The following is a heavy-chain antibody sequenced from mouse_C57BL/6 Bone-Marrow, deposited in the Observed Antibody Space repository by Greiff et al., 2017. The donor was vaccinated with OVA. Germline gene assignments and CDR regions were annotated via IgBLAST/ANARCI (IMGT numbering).Heavy chain of an antibody. D-gene: IGHD3-2*02. CDR1: GYSFSSYW. V-gene: IGHV1-53*01. CDR3: ARRQLRPHYFDD. J-gene: IGHJ2*01. Sequence: LRPGTELVMPGASVKLSCKASGYSFSSYWLLWVKQRPGQGLQWIGDINPSNGGTNYYEKVKSKATRTVDKTSTTAYMQRSSLTAEDAAVYYCARRQLRPHYFDDWGQGTTLTVSS. CDR2: INPSNGGT.